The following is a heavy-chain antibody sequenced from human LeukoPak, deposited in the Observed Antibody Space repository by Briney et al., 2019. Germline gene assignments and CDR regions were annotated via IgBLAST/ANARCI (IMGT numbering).Heavy chain of an antibody. CDR1: GFTFSSYG. V-gene: IGHV3-33*01. D-gene: IGHD2-15*01. CDR2: IWYDGSNK. Sequence: PGGSLRLSCAASGFTFSSYGMHWVRQAPGKGLEWVSVIWYDGSNKYYADSVKGRFTISRDNSKTTLYLQMNSLRAEDTAVYYCARDRGCSGGSCYSQFYGMDVWGQGTTVTVSS. CDR3: ARDRGCSGGSCYSQFYGMDV. J-gene: IGHJ6*02.